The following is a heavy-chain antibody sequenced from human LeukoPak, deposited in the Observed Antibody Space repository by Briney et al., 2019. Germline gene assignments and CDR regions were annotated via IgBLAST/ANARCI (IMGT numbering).Heavy chain of an antibody. J-gene: IGHJ4*02. D-gene: IGHD3-22*01. V-gene: IGHV3-11*04. CDR2: ISASGSVQ. CDR1: GFSFRDYY. Sequence: GGSLRLSCAASGFSFRDYYMGWIRQAPGKGLEYISYISASGSVQYYADSVKGRFTVSRDNAKNSMYLQMNSLRAEDTAVYYCARSMILRSGDYWGPGTLVIVSS. CDR3: ARSMILRSGDY.